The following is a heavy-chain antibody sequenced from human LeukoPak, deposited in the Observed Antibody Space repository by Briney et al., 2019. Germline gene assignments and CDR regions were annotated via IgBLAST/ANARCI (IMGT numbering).Heavy chain of an antibody. CDR1: GFPFSSYG. J-gene: IGHJ4*02. CDR3: AKVRWGSDNALDS. D-gene: IGHD3-16*01. V-gene: IGHV3-30*18. CDR2: ISHDGSNT. Sequence: PGGSLRLSCAASGFPFSSYGMHWVRQAPGKGLEWLAIISHDGSNTYYADSVKGRITISRDNSKNTLYLQMNSLRAEDTAVYYCAKVRWGSDNALDSWGQGTLVTASS.